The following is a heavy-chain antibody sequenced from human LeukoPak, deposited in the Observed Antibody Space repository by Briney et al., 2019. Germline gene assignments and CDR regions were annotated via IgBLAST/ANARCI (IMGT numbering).Heavy chain of an antibody. V-gene: IGHV3-23*01. CDR3: AKECSGGSCNDY. D-gene: IGHD2-15*01. CDR2: ISGSGGST. CDR1: GFTFSSYA. Sequence: QPGGSLRLSCAASGFTFSSYAMSWVRQATGKGLEWVSAISGSGGSTYYADSVKGRFTISRGNSKNTLYLQMNSLRAEDTAVYYCAKECSGGSCNDYWGQGTLVTVSS. J-gene: IGHJ4*02.